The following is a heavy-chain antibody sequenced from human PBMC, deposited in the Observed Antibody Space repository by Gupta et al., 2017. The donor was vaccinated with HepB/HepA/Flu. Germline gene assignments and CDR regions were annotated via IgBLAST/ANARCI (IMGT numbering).Heavy chain of an antibody. CDR2: IIPILGIA. CDR1: GGTFSSYA. D-gene: IGHD3-16*02. J-gene: IGHJ4*02. Sequence: GSSVKVSCKASGGTFSSYAISWVRQAPGQGLEWMGRIIPILGIANYAQKFQGRVTITADKSTSTAYMELSSLRSEDTAVYYCARDYDYVWGSYPVWGQGTLVTVSS. V-gene: IGHV1-69*04. CDR3: ARDYDYVWGSYPV.